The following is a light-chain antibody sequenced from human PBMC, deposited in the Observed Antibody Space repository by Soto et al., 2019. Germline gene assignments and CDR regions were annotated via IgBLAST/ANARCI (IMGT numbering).Light chain of an antibody. J-gene: IGKJ3*01. V-gene: IGKV3-11*01. CDR2: DAS. CDR3: QQRSNWLT. CDR1: QSVSSY. Sequence: EIVLTQSPATLSLSPGERATLSCRASQSVSSYLAWYQQKPGQAPRLLIYDASNRATGIPARFSGSASGTDFTLTISSLEPEDFAVYYCQQRSNWLTFGPGTKVDIK.